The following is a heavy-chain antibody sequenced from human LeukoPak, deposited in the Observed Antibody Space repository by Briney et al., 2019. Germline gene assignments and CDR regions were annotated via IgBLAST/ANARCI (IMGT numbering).Heavy chain of an antibody. Sequence: SVKVSCKASGFTFTSSAMQWVRQARGQRLEWIGWIVVGSGNTNYAQKFQERVTITRDMSTSTAYMELSSLKASDTAMYYCARRYSGRYEFDYWGQGTLVTVSS. CDR2: IVVGSGNT. J-gene: IGHJ4*02. D-gene: IGHD1-26*01. CDR3: ARRYSGRYEFDY. V-gene: IGHV1-58*02. CDR1: GFTFTSSA.